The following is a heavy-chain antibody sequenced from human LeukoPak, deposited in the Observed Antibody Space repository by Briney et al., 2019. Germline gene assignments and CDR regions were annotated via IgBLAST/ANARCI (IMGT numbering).Heavy chain of an antibody. V-gene: IGHV3-53*01. D-gene: IGHD3-22*01. J-gene: IGHJ4*02. CDR3: ARGGGYYGIDY. CDR2: LYSDGTT. Sequence: GGSLRLSCAAPGFIVSSNYMNWVRQAPGKGLEWVSVLYSDGTTYYTDSVKGRFTISRDNSKNTLYLQMNSLRAGDTAVYYCARGGGYYGIDYWGQGTLVTVSS. CDR1: GFIVSSNY.